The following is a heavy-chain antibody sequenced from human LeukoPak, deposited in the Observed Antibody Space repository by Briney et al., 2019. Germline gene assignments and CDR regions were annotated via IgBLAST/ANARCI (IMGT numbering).Heavy chain of an antibody. V-gene: IGHV5-51*01. D-gene: IGHD3-10*01. Sequence: PGESLKISCKGSGYSFTSYWIGWVRQMPGKGLEWMGNIYPGDSDTRYSPSFQGQVTISADKSISTAYLQWSSLKASDTAMYYCARQVDYGSGSYYLTIPSDAFDIWGQGTMVTVSS. J-gene: IGHJ3*02. CDR1: GYSFTSYW. CDR3: ARQVDYGSGSYYLTIPSDAFDI. CDR2: IYPGDSDT.